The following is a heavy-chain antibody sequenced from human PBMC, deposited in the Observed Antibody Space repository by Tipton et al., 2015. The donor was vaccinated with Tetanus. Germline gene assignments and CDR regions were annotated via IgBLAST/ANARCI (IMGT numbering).Heavy chain of an antibody. V-gene: IGHV4-61*01. CDR1: GGSIRSGSYQ. Sequence: GLVKPSETLSLTCTVSGGSIRSGSYQWNWIRQPPGKGLEWLAYTSPSGRTNSNYSLKSRITISQDMSKNQFSLRLAPVTAADTAVYYCARANYEFPKKGPFDSWGQGSLVIVSS. CDR3: ARANYEFPKKGPFDS. CDR2: TSPSGRT. D-gene: IGHD3-3*01. J-gene: IGHJ4*02.